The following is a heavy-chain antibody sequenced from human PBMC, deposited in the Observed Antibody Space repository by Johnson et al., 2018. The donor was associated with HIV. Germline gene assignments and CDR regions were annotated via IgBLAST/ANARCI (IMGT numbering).Heavy chain of an antibody. D-gene: IGHD5-24*01. J-gene: IGHJ3*02. CDR3: AKDWDRWLQPPGDAFDI. CDR1: GFTFSTYG. Sequence: QVQLVESGGGVVQPGRSLRLSCVASGFTFSTYGMHWARQAPGKGLEWVAVISYDGSNKYYADSVKGRFTISRDNSTNTVYLQMNGLRAEDTAVYYCAKDWDRWLQPPGDAFDIWGQGTMVTVS. CDR2: ISYDGSNK. V-gene: IGHV3-30*18.